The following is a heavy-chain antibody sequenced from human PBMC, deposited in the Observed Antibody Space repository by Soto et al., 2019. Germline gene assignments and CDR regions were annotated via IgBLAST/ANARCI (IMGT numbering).Heavy chain of an antibody. Sequence: LRLSCAASGCTFSSYAMSWVRQAPGKGLEWVSAISGSGGSTYYADSVKGRFTISRDNSKNTLYLQMNSLRAEDTAVYYCAKGSSNYVDWYFDLWGRGTLVTVSS. CDR3: AKGSSNYVDWYFDL. V-gene: IGHV3-23*01. D-gene: IGHD4-4*01. J-gene: IGHJ2*01. CDR2: ISGSGGST. CDR1: GCTFSSYA.